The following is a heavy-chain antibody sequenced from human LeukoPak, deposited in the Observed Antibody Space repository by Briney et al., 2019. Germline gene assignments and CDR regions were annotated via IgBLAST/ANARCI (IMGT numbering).Heavy chain of an antibody. CDR2: ISSSSGTI. V-gene: IGHV3-48*02. CDR3: ARVDYFES. CDR1: GFTFSSYR. J-gene: IGHJ4*02. Sequence: GGSLRLSCAGSGFTFSSYRMSWVRQAPGKGLEWLSYISSSSGTIYYADSVKGRFTISRDNAKNSLYLQMNSLRDEDTAVYYCARVDYFESWGQGTLVTVSS.